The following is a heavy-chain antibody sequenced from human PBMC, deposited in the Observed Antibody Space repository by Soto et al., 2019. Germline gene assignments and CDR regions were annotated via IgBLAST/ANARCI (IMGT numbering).Heavy chain of an antibody. CDR2: IIPVFGSP. V-gene: IGHV1-69*01. CDR1: GGFVRSDP. J-gene: IGHJ4*02. CDR3: AKGEGQWELPL. Sequence: QLQLVQSGAEVKKPGSSVKVSCKASGGFVRSDPISWVRQDPGQGPEWIGGIIPVFGSPTYAEKFQGRVTITADESSRTAYLELTSLKSEDTAVYFCAKGEGQWELPLWGQGTQVTVSS. D-gene: IGHD1-7*01.